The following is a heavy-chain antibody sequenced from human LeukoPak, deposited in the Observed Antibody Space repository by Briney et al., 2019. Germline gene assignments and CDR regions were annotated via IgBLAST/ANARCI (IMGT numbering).Heavy chain of an antibody. CDR1: GYTFTSYD. CDR2: MNPNSGNT. J-gene: IGHJ4*02. Sequence: ASVKVSCKASGYTFTSYDINWVRQATGQGLKWMGWMNPNSGNTGYAQKFQGRVTMTRNTSISTAYMELSSLRSEDTAVYYCARGAPNLGYCSGGSCYHFDYWGQGTLVTVSS. D-gene: IGHD2-15*01. CDR3: ARGAPNLGYCSGGSCYHFDY. V-gene: IGHV1-8*01.